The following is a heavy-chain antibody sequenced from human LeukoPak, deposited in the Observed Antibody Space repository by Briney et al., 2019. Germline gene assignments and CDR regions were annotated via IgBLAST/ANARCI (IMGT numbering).Heavy chain of an antibody. CDR3: ARVPITMVRGVIIRDYFDY. V-gene: IGHV1-18*01. J-gene: IGHJ4*02. D-gene: IGHD3-10*01. CDR1: GYTFTSYG. Sequence: ASVNVSCKASGYTFTSYGISWVRQVSGQGLEWMGWISAYNGNTNYAQKLQGRVTMTTDTSTSTAYMELRSLRSDDTAVYYCARVPITMVRGVIIRDYFDYWGQGTLVTVSS. CDR2: ISAYNGNT.